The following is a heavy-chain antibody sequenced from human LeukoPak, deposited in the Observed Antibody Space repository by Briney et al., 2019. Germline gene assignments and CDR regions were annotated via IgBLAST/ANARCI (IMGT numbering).Heavy chain of an antibody. Sequence: GGSLRLSCAASGFTFSSYAMHWVRQAPGKGLEWVSVISYDGSKKYYADSVKGRFTISRDNSKSTLYLQMNSLTAEDTAVYYCAKRYYYGSGSFDYWGQGTLVTVSS. CDR2: ISYDGSKK. D-gene: IGHD3-10*01. J-gene: IGHJ4*02. CDR3: AKRYYYGSGSFDY. V-gene: IGHV3-30-3*02. CDR1: GFTFSSYA.